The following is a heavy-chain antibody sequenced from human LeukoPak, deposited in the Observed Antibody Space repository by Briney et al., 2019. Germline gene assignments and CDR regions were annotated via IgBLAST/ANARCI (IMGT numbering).Heavy chain of an antibody. CDR1: GFTFSSYA. Sequence: GGSLRLSCAASGFTFSSYAMHWVRQAPGKGLEWVAVISYDGSNKYYADSVKGRFTISRDNSKNTLYLQMNSLRAEDTAVYYCARGDSGFEQQLPKDYWGQGTLVTVSS. V-gene: IGHV3-30-3*01. J-gene: IGHJ4*02. CDR2: ISYDGSNK. CDR3: ARGDSGFEQQLPKDY. D-gene: IGHD6-13*01.